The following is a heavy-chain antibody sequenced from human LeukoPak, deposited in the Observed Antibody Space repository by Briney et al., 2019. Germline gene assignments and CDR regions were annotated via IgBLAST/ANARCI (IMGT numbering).Heavy chain of an antibody. V-gene: IGHV4-39*01. CDR2: IYYSGST. CDR3: ARRRLVGATIDY. D-gene: IGHD1-26*01. J-gene: IGHJ4*02. Sequence: SETLSLTCTVSGGSISTTNYYWGWIRQPPGKGPEWIGSIYYSGSTYYNPSLKSRVTISVDTSKNQFSLKLSSVTAADTAVYYCARRRLVGATIDYWGQGTLVTVSS. CDR1: GGSISTTNYY.